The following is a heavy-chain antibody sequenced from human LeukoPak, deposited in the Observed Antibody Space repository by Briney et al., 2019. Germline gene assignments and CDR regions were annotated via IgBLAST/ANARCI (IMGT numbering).Heavy chain of an antibody. CDR1: GYTFTGYY. J-gene: IGHJ4*02. CDR2: INPNSGGT. D-gene: IGHD3-22*01. CDR3: ARASSGSGYYYIY. V-gene: IGHV1-2*02. Sequence: ASVKVSCKASGYTFTGYYMHWVRQAPGQGLEWMGWINPNSGGTNYAQKFQGRVTMTRDTSISTAYMELSRLRSDDTAVYYCARASSGSGYYYIYWGQGTLVTVSS.